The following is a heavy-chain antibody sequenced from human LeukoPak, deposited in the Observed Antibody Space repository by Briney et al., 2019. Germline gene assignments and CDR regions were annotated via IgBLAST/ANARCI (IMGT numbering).Heavy chain of an antibody. V-gene: IGHV1-69*05. Sequence: ASVKVSCKASGGTFSSYAISWVRQAPGQGLEWMGRIIPIFGTANYAQKFQGRVTITTDESTSTAYMELSSLRSEDTAVYYCAALMTTVTTREYWGQGTLVTVSS. CDR3: AALMTTVTTREY. D-gene: IGHD4-17*01. CDR2: IIPIFGTA. CDR1: GGTFSSYA. J-gene: IGHJ4*02.